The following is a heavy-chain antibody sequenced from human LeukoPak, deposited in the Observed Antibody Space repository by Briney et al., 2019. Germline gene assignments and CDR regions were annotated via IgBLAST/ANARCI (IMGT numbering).Heavy chain of an antibody. CDR1: GFTFTNYA. CDR3: AKVRYVDY. D-gene: IGHD4-17*01. Sequence: PGGSLRLSCAASGFTFTNYAMAWVRQAPGKGLEWVSGISGSGDRTYYADSVKSRFTISRDNSKNTLFLQMNSLRAEDTAVYYCAKVRYVDYWGQGTLVTVSS. J-gene: IGHJ4*02. V-gene: IGHV3-23*01. CDR2: ISGSGDRT.